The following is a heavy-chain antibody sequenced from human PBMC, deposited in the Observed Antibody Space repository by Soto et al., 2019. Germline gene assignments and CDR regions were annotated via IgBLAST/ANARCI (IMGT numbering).Heavy chain of an antibody. CDR2: IYYSGST. CDR1: GGSISSGGYY. CDR3: ARDRFPDYGGNSDAFDI. J-gene: IGHJ3*02. Sequence: SETLSLTCTVSGGSISSGGYYWSWIRQHPGKGLEWIGYIYYSGSTYYNPSLKSRVTISVDTSKNLFSLKLSSVTAADSAVYYCARDRFPDYGGNSDAFDIWGQGTMVTVSS. D-gene: IGHD4-17*01. V-gene: IGHV4-31*03.